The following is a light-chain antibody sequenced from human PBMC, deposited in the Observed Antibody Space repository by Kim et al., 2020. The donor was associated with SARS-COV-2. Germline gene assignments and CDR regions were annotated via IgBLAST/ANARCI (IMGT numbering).Light chain of an antibody. J-gene: IGKJ2*01. Sequence: DIQMTQSPSTLSASVVDRVTITCRASQSVSSWVAWYQRKPGKAPKLLIYKASTLEGRVPTRFSGRGSGTEFTLTINSLQPDDFTTYTCQQYGSHPYTFGQGTILEI. CDR1: QSVSSW. CDR2: KAS. CDR3: QQYGSHPYT. V-gene: IGKV1-5*03.